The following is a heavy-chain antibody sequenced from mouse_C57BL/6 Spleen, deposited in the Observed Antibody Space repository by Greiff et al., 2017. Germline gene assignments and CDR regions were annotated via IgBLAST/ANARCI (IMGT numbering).Heavy chain of an antibody. CDR2: IYPGGGYT. V-gene: IGHV1-63*01. CDR1: GYTFTNYW. D-gene: IGHD2-4*01. CDR3: ARAYDYGYVMDY. Sequence: LQQSGAELVRPGTSVKMSCKASGYTFTNYWIGWAKQRPGHGLEWIGDIYPGGGYTNYNEKFKGKATLTADKSSSTAYMQFSSLTSEDSAIYYCARAYDYGYVMDYWGQGTSVTVSS. J-gene: IGHJ4*01.